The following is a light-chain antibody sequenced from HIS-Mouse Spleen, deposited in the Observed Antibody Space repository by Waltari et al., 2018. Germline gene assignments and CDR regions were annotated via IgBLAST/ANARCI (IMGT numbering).Light chain of an antibody. CDR3: QQLNSYPRT. CDR1: RGISSY. J-gene: IGKJ5*01. Sequence: DIQLTQSPSFLSASVGDRVTITCRASRGISSYLAWYQQKPGKAPKLLIYAASTLQSGVPSRFSGSGSGTEFTLTISSLQPEDFATYYCQQLNSYPRTFGQGTRLEIK. CDR2: AAS. V-gene: IGKV1-9*01.